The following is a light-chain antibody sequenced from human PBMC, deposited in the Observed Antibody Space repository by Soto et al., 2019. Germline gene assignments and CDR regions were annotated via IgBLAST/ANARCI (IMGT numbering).Light chain of an antibody. J-gene: IGKJ1*01. V-gene: IGKV3-20*01. CDR1: QSVSSSY. CDR3: QQCGSSAPWT. CDR2: GAS. Sequence: EIVSTQSPATLSLSPREVATLSSWASQSVSSSYLAWYQQRPGQAPRLLIYGASIRATAIPDRFSGSGSGTDFTLTISRLEPEDFAVYYCQQCGSSAPWTFGQGAKVDMK.